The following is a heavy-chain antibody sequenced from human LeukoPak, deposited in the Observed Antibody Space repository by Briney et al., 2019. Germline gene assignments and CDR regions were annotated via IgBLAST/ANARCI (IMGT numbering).Heavy chain of an antibody. CDR2: IKEDGTDE. V-gene: IGHV3-7*05. CDR3: ARASGPGTRDY. J-gene: IGHJ4*02. D-gene: IGHD1-26*01. CDR1: GFSFSSNW. Sequence: GGSLRLSCAASGFSFSSNWMSWVRQAPGKGLEWVASIKEDGTDENYVDSVKGRFTISRDNAKNSLYLQMNSLRAEDSAVYYCARASGPGTRDYWGQGTLVTVSS.